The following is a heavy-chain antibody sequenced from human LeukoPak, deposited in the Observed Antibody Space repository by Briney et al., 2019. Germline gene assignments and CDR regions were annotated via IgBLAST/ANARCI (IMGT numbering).Heavy chain of an antibody. V-gene: IGHV3-30*07. J-gene: IGHJ4*02. D-gene: IGHD5-12*01. CDR1: GFTFRNYA. CDR3: AKGGYDYVEVGYFDY. Sequence: GTSLRLSCAASGFTFRNYAMHWVRQAPDKGLEWVALTSNDENNKYYADSVKGRFTISRDNTKNTLYLQMNSLRADDTAVYFCAKGGYDYVEVGYFDYWGQGTVVTVSS. CDR2: TSNDENNK.